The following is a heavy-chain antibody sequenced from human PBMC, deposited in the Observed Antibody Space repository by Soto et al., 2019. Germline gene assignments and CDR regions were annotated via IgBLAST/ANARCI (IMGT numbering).Heavy chain of an antibody. CDR3: ARHHMAATDMYFDY. V-gene: IGHV4-31*03. J-gene: IGHJ4*02. D-gene: IGHD6-19*01. Sequence: SETLSLTCTVSGGSISSGGYYWSWIRQYPGKGLEWIGYIYDNDSTYYNPSLKSRVTMSVDMSRNQFSLKLSSVTVADTAVYYCARHHMAATDMYFDYWGQGTLVTVSS. CDR2: IYDNDST. CDR1: GGSISSGGYY.